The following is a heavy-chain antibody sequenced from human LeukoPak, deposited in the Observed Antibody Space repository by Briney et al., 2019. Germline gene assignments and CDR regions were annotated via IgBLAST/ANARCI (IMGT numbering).Heavy chain of an antibody. CDR3: AKDPRRYSSSAGWFDP. V-gene: IGHV3-23*01. J-gene: IGHJ5*02. Sequence: GGSLRLSCAASGFTFNNYAMNWVRQTPGKGLQWVSAVSGDGQRTFYADSVKGRFTISRDNAKNSLYLQMNSLRAEDTALYYCAKDPRRYSSSAGWFDPWGQGTLVTVSS. CDR1: GFTFNNYA. CDR2: VSGDGQRT. D-gene: IGHD6-6*01.